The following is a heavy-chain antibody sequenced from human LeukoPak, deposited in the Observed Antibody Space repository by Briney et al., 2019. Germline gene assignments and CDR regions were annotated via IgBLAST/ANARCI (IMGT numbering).Heavy chain of an antibody. CDR1: GYTFTSYA. D-gene: IGHD6-13*01. CDR2: INTNTGNP. J-gene: IGHJ4*02. V-gene: IGHV7-4-1*02. CDR3: ASPLSYSSSWYLLDY. Sequence: ASVKVSCKASGYTFTSYAMNWVRQAPGQGLEWMGWINTNTGNPTYAQGFTGRFVFSLDTSVSTAYLQISSLKAEDAAVYYCASPLSYSSSWYLLDYWGQGTLVTVSS.